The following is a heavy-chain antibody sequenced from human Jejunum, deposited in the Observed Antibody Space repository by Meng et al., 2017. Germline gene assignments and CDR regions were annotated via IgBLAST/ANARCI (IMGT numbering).Heavy chain of an antibody. D-gene: IGHD1-26*01. V-gene: IGHV4-61*08. CDR1: GGSVSSAGYQ. CDR2: AST. Sequence: QGQLRGAGPGLLRPSETLSLLCSVSGGSVSSAGYQWSWIRQPPGKGLEWIGYASTNYNPSLKSRVTISVDTSKNQFSLRLTSVTAADTAVYYCARDHMGSLDYWGQGILVTVFS. CDR3: ARDHMGSLDY. J-gene: IGHJ4*02.